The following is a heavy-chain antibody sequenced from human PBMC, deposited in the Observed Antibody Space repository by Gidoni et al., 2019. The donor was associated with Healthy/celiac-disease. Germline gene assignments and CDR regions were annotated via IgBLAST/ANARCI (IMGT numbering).Heavy chain of an antibody. Sequence: QVQLQVSGPGLVKPSETLYRTCTVSGGAISSYYWSWIRQPPGKGLEWIGYIYYSGSTNYNPSLKSRVTISVDTSKNQFSLKLSSVTAADTAVYYCARGYRNYYDSSGYYLGWFDYWGQGTLVTVSS. D-gene: IGHD3-22*01. CDR3: ARGYRNYYDSSGYYLGWFDY. CDR1: GGAISSYY. V-gene: IGHV4-59*01. CDR2: IYYSGST. J-gene: IGHJ4*02.